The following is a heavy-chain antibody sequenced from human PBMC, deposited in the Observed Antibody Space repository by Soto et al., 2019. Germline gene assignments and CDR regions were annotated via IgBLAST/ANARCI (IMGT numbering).Heavy chain of an antibody. Sequence: QVQLVQSGAEVKKPGSSVKVSCKASGGTFSSYAISWVRQAPGQGLEWMGGIIPNFGTANYAQKFQGRVTITADESTSKAYMELRSLRSEDTAVYYCARADGTMIVVAYFDYWGQGTLVTVSS. J-gene: IGHJ4*02. CDR1: GGTFSSYA. CDR2: IIPNFGTA. D-gene: IGHD3-22*01. V-gene: IGHV1-69*01. CDR3: ARADGTMIVVAYFDY.